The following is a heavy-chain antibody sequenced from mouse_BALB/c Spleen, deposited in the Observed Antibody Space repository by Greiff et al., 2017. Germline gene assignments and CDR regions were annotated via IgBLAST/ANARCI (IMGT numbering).Heavy chain of an antibody. CDR2: IWAGGST. J-gene: IGHJ3*01. D-gene: IGHD1-1*01. CDR3: ARYYYGSSYWFAY. V-gene: IGHV2-9*02. Sequence: VQRVESGPGLVAPSQSLSITCTVSGFSLTSYGVHWVRQPPGKGLEWLGVIWAGGSTNYNSALMSRLSISKDNSKSQVFLKMNSLQTDDTAMYYCARYYYGSSYWFAYWGQGTLVTVSA. CDR1: GFSLTSYG.